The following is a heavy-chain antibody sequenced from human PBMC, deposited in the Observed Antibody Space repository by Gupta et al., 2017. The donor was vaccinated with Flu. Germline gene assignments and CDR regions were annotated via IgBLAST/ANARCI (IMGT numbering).Heavy chain of an antibody. CDR1: RGSVTVDY. V-gene: IGHV4-4*07. Sequence: QVHLAESGPGLVKASETLSLTCTVSRGSVTVDYWSWIRQPAGKGLEWIGRIYVSGTTYYNPSLKSRVTMSLDTSKNQFSLKVTSVTAADTGVYYCARGVPLSEGGNAGGWLDPWGQGALVIVSS. CDR2: IYVSGTT. J-gene: IGHJ5*02. CDR3: ARGVPLSEGGNAGGWLDP. D-gene: IGHD4-23*01.